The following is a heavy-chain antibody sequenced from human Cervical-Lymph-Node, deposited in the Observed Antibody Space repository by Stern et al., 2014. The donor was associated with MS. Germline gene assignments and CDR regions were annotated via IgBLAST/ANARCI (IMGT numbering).Heavy chain of an antibody. J-gene: IGHJ4*02. CDR3: ARDRGYTVTEIDY. D-gene: IGHD4-17*01. V-gene: IGHV3-11*01. Sequence: QVQLVESGRGLVKPGGSLRLSCAASGFTFSDYYMSWIRQAPGKGLEWVSYLRSSGSTIYYAGSVKGRFTISRDNAKNSLYLQMNSLRAEDTAVYYCARDRGYTVTEIDYWGQGTLVTVSS. CDR1: GFTFSDYY. CDR2: LRSSGSTI.